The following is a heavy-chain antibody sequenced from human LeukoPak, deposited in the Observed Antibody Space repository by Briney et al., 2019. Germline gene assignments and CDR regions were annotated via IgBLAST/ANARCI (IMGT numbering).Heavy chain of an antibody. Sequence: PSETLSLTCTVSGGSISSYYWSWIRQPPGKGLEWIGYIYYSGSTNYNPSLKSRVTISVDTSKNQFSLKLSSVTAADTAVYYCARDNYDFWSGYNGGNALDIWGQGTMVTVSS. D-gene: IGHD3-3*01. CDR1: GGSISSYY. CDR3: ARDNYDFWSGYNGGNALDI. CDR2: IYYSGST. V-gene: IGHV4-59*01. J-gene: IGHJ3*02.